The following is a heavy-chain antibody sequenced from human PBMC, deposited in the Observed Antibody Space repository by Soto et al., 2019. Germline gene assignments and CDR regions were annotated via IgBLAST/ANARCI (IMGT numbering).Heavy chain of an antibody. CDR1: GFTFSSYS. J-gene: IGHJ4*02. CDR2: ISDSGGST. Sequence: GGSLRLSCAASGFTFSSYSMSWVRQAPGKGLEWVSAISDSGGSTYYANSVKGRFTISRDNSENTLYLQMNSLRAEDTAVYYCAKVTHSNFPPESYWGQGTLVTVSS. V-gene: IGHV3-23*01. CDR3: AKVTHSNFPPESY. D-gene: IGHD4-4*01.